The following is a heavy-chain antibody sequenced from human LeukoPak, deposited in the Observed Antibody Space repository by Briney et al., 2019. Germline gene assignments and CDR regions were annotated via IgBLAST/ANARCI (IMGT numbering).Heavy chain of an antibody. CDR3: ARDDGGYNWNDVRNFDY. Sequence: ASVKVSCKASGYTFTSYGISWVRQAPGRGLEWMGWISAYNGNTNYAQKLQGRVTMTTDTSTSTAYMELRSLRSDDTAVYYCARDDGGYNWNDVRNFDYWGQGTLVTVSS. CDR1: GYTFTSYG. CDR2: ISAYNGNT. J-gene: IGHJ4*02. D-gene: IGHD1-1*01. V-gene: IGHV1-18*04.